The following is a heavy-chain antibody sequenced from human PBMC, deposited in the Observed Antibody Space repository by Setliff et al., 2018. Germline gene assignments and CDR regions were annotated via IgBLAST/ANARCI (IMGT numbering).Heavy chain of an antibody. CDR3: AFNSGWYGYYFDY. Sequence: KVSCKVSGYTLTELSMHWVRQAPGKGLEWMGGFDPEDGETIYAQKFQGRVTMTEDTSTDTAYMELSSLRSEDTAVYYCAFNSGWYGYYFDYWGQGTLVTVSS. D-gene: IGHD6-19*01. CDR1: GYTLTELS. V-gene: IGHV1-24*01. J-gene: IGHJ4*02. CDR2: FDPEDGET.